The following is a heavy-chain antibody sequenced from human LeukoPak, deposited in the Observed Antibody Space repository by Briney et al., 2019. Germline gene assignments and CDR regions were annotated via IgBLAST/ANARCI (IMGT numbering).Heavy chain of an antibody. V-gene: IGHV3-30-3*01. CDR1: GFTFSSYA. CDR2: ISYDGNNK. CDR3: ARSPNHLTIFGVVHDY. J-gene: IGHJ4*02. D-gene: IGHD3-3*01. Sequence: PGRSLRLPCAASGFTFSSYAMHWVRQAPGKGLERVAVISYDGNNKYYADSVKGRFTISRDNSKNTLYLQMNSLRAEDTAVYYCARSPNHLTIFGVVHDYWGQGTLVTVSS.